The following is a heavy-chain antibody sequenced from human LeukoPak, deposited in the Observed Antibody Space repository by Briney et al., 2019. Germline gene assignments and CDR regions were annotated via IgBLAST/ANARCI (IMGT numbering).Heavy chain of an antibody. CDR2: IYPGDSDT. CDR1: GYSFTSYW. J-gene: IGHJ3*02. Sequence: GESLKISCKGSGYSFTSYWIGWVRQMPGKGLGWMGIIYPGDSDTRYSPSFQGQVTISADKSISTAYLQWSSLKASDTAMYYCARPVARPYDAFDIWGQGTMVTVSS. D-gene: IGHD6-6*01. V-gene: IGHV5-51*01. CDR3: ARPVARPYDAFDI.